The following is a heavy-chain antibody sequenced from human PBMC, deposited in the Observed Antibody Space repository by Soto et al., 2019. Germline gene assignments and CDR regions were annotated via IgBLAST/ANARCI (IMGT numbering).Heavy chain of an antibody. CDR2: IYPGDSDT. CDR3: ARTPLRGAVGAESYYLDY. V-gene: IGHV5-51*01. Sequence: PGESLKISCKGSGYSFTSYWIGWVRQMPGKGLEWMGIIYPGDSDTRYSPSFQGQVTISADKSISTAYLQWSSLKASDTAMYYCARTPLRGAVGAESYYLDYWGQGTLVSV. J-gene: IGHJ4*02. CDR1: GYSFTSYW. D-gene: IGHD1-26*01.